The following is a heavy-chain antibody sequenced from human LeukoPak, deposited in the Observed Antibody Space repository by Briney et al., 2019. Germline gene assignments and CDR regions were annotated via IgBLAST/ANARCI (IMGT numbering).Heavy chain of an antibody. V-gene: IGHV4-31*03. CDR1: GGSISSSGYY. J-gene: IGHJ5*02. Sequence: PSQTLSLTCTVSGGSISSSGYYWRWIRQHPGKGLEWIGYIYYSGSTYYNPSLKSRVTISVDTSKNQFSLELSSVTAADTAVYYCARGAPHWFDPWGQGTLVTVSS. CDR2: IYYSGST. CDR3: ARGAPHWFDP.